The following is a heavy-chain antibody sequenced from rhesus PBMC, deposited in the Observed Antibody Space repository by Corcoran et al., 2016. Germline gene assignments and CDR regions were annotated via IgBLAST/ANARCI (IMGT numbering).Heavy chain of an antibody. V-gene: IGHV4S5*01. CDR1: GGSISGDY. D-gene: IGHD6-13*01. CDR2: IGGSSGST. J-gene: IGHJ5-2*02. Sequence: QVQLEESGPGLMKPSETLSLTCAASGGSISGDYWNWIRQPPGKGLGWIWYIGGSSGSTDYNPSLKSRVTISTDTSKNQLSLRLSSVTAADTAVYYCARYTLLIAAGGDSLDVWGRGVLVTVSS. CDR3: ARYTLLIAAGGDSLDV.